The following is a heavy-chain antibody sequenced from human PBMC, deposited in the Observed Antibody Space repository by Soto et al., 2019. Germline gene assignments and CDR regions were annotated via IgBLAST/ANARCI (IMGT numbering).Heavy chain of an antibody. D-gene: IGHD3-16*02. CDR1: GYTFTAYA. J-gene: IGHJ4*02. V-gene: IGHV1-3*05. CDR3: TRSAISPYGGLIGPFDY. CDR2: IKPANGNT. Sequence: QVQLAQSGAEERKPGASVKVSCEATGYTFTAYAMHWVRQAPGQRLEWMGWIKPANGNTKYSQKFQGRVTITIDTSANTRYMELSSLTSEDTAMYYCTRSAISPYGGLIGPFDYWGQGNLVTVSS.